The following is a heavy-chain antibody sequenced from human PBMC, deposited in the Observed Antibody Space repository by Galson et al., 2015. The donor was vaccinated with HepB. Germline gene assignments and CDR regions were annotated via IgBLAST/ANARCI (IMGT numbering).Heavy chain of an antibody. D-gene: IGHD2-2*02. J-gene: IGHJ4*02. Sequence: SVKVSCKASGYTFTGYYMHWVRQAPGQGLEWMGWINPNSGGTNYAQKFQGRVTRTRDTSISTAYMELSRLRSDDTAVYYCARALGGEGYCSSTSCYSHDYWGQGTLVTVSS. CDR3: ARALGGEGYCSSTSCYSHDY. CDR2: INPNSGGT. V-gene: IGHV1-2*02. CDR1: GYTFTGYY.